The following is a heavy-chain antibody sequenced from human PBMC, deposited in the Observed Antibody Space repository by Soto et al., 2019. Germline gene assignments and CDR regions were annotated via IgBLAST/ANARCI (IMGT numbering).Heavy chain of an antibody. CDR2: IFPSDSDT. CDR1: GDRSISYW. J-gene: IGHJ5*02. V-gene: IGHV5-51*01. Sequence: GEALQISCRASGDRSISYWIAWVRLMRGKGLEWMGIIFPSDSDTRYSPSFKGQVTISADRSTSTVFLQWASLKASDTAVYFCARKDKSRHLNWLHPSGQGTLVTVS. CDR3: ARKDKSRHLNWLHP. D-gene: IGHD6-6*01.